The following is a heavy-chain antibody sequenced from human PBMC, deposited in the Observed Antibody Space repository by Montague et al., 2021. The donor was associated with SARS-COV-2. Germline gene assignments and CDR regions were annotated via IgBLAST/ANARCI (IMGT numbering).Heavy chain of an antibody. CDR2: ISTTSYYI. J-gene: IGHJ4*02. CDR1: GFTFSNYD. D-gene: IGHD3-22*01. Sequence: FLRLSCAASGFTFSNYDMSWVRQAPGKGLEWVSSISTTSYYIYYADSVRRRFTISRDNAKNSLHLQLSSLTAEDTAVYYCARADESLLRNSGYGLWGQGTLVTVSP. CDR3: ARADESLLRNSGYGL. V-gene: IGHV3-21*01.